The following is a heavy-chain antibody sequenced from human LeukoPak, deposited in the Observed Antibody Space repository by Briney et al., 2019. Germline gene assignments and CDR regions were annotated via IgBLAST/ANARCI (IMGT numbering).Heavy chain of an antibody. V-gene: IGHV4-34*01. CDR2: INHSGST. J-gene: IGHJ5*02. CDR3: ARGGFIVLMVYAAFDP. D-gene: IGHD2-8*01. Sequence: SETLSLTCAVCGGSFSGYYWSWIRQPPGKGLEWIGEINHSGSTNYNPSLKSRVTISVDTSKNQFSLKLSSVTAADTAVYYCARGGFIVLMVYAAFDPWGQGTLVTVSS. CDR1: GGSFSGYY.